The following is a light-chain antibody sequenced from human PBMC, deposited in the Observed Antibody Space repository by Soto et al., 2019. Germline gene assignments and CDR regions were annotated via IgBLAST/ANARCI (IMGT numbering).Light chain of an antibody. CDR3: HQFDGVSWT. CDR1: QRINIAS. J-gene: IGKJ1*01. V-gene: IGKV3-20*01. Sequence: EIVLTQSPATLSLSPGERVTLSCRASQRINIASLAWYHQKPGQAPRLLIYAASSRATGIPDRFSGSGSGTDFTLTIMRLEPEDFAVYYCHQFDGVSWTFGQGTKVEMK. CDR2: AAS.